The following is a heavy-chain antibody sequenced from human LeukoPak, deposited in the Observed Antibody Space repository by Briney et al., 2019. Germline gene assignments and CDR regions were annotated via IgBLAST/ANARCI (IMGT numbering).Heavy chain of an antibody. V-gene: IGHV3-21*01. CDR2: ISSSSSYI. CDR3: ARDSDYDILTGYSNWFDP. Sequence: GGSLRLSCAASGFTFSSYSMNWVRQAPGKGLERVSSISSSSSYIYYADSVKGRFTISRDNAKNSLYLQMNSLRAEDTAVYYCARDSDYDILTGYSNWFDPWGQGTLVTVSS. D-gene: IGHD3-9*01. CDR1: GFTFSSYS. J-gene: IGHJ5*02.